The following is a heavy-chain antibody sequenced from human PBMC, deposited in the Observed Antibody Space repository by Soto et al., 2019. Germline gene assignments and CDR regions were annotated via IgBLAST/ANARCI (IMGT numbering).Heavy chain of an antibody. CDR1: GGSVSSRSYF. Sequence: PSKTLSLTCTVSGGSVSSRSYFWTWIRQPPGKGLEWIGYIYYNGITTYSPSLKSRVTMSLDTSKNQFSLKLTSVTAADTAVYNCGKDEKNWNVNWLAPWGQGTLVTVS. D-gene: IGHD1-1*01. CDR3: GKDEKNWNVNWLAP. J-gene: IGHJ5*02. V-gene: IGHV4-61*01. CDR2: IYYNGIT.